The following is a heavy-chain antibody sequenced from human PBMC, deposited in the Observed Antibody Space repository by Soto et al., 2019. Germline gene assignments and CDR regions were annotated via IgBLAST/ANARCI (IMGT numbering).Heavy chain of an antibody. CDR1: GFTFSSYA. J-gene: IGHJ4*02. V-gene: IGHV3-23*01. Sequence: EVQLLESGGGLVQPGESLRLSCAASGFTFSSYAMSWVRQAPGKGLEWVSVISGSDDSTYYADSVKGRFTISRDNSKNTLYLQMNSRRCDDTAVYYCAKRSSPSTFDYWGQGTLVTVSS. D-gene: IGHD6-6*01. CDR2: ISGSDDST. CDR3: AKRSSPSTFDY.